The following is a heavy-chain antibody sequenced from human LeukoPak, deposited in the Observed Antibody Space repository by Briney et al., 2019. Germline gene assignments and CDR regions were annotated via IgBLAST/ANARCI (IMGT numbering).Heavy chain of an antibody. CDR3: AAEDRSGSYSPFDY. CDR1: GFTFTSSA. J-gene: IGHJ4*02. D-gene: IGHD1-26*01. V-gene: IGHV1-58*02. Sequence: SVKVSCKASGFTFTSSAMQWVRQARGQRLEWIGWIVVGSGNTNYAQKFQERVTITRDMSTSTAYMELSSLRSEDTAVYYCAAEDRSGSYSPFDYWGQGTLATVSS. CDR2: IVVGSGNT.